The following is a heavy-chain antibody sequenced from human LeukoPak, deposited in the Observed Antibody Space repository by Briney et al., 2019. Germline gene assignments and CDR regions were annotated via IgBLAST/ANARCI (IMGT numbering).Heavy chain of an antibody. J-gene: IGHJ4*02. V-gene: IGHV4-59*08. CDR2: IYYSGST. Sequence: SETLSLTCSVSGGPMNSYYWSWIRQSPGKGLEWIGYIYYSGSTNYNPSLKSRVTISVDTSKNQFSLKMSSVTAADTAVYYCARHVWLQPFDYWGQGTLVTVSS. D-gene: IGHD3-9*01. CDR1: GGPMNSYY. CDR3: ARHVWLQPFDY.